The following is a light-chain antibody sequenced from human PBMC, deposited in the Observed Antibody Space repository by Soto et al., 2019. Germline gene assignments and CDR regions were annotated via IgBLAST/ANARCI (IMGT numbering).Light chain of an antibody. CDR1: QSIDSW. CDR2: KAS. Sequence: DVQMTQSPSTLSASVGDRVTITCRASQSIDSWLAWYQQQPGKAPNLLVQKASILVGRVSSRFSGDESGREFTLTISGVQPDDFAVYYCQQYSTYPYTFGQGTKLEV. J-gene: IGKJ2*01. V-gene: IGKV1-5*03. CDR3: QQYSTYPYT.